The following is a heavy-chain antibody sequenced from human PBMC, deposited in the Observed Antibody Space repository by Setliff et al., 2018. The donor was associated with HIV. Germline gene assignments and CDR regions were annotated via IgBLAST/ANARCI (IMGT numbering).Heavy chain of an antibody. Sequence: SETLSLTCIVSGGSISPTNYCWGWIRQTPGQGLEWIGTVCYSGGTYYNPSLMGRVTISIDTSKNQFSLNLSSVAAADTAVYYCARVSPLTHYYYMDMWGKGATVTVSS. D-gene: IGHD7-27*01. J-gene: IGHJ6*03. V-gene: IGHV4-39*01. CDR1: GGSISPTNYC. CDR3: ARVSPLTHYYYMDM. CDR2: VCYSGGT.